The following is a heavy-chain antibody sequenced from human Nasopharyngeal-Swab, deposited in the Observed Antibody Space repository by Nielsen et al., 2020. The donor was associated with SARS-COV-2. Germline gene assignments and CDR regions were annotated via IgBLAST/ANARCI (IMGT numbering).Heavy chain of an antibody. J-gene: IGHJ4*02. V-gene: IGHV4-59*01. D-gene: IGHD4-17*01. Sequence: SKLLSLPCTVSGGPFSSYYWSWTGQPPGKGLEWIEYIYYSGSTNYNPSLKSRVTISVDTSKNQFSLKLSSVTAADTAVYYCAREPAYGDYFDYWGQGTLVTVSS. CDR1: GGPFSSYY. CDR3: AREPAYGDYFDY. CDR2: IYYSGST.